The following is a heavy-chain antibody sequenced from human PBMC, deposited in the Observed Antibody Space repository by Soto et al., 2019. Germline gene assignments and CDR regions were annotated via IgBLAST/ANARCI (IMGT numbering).Heavy chain of an antibody. CDR3: ARDMAEQWLVLYYYYCGMDV. Sequence: SGGSLRLSCAASGFTFSSYAMHWVRQAPGKGLEWVAVISYDGSNKYYADSVKGRFTISRDNSKNTLYLQMNSLRAEDTAVYYCARDMAEQWLVLYYYYCGMDVWRQGTAVTVSS. CDR2: ISYDGSNK. CDR1: GFTFSSYA. V-gene: IGHV3-30-3*01. D-gene: IGHD6-19*01. J-gene: IGHJ6*02.